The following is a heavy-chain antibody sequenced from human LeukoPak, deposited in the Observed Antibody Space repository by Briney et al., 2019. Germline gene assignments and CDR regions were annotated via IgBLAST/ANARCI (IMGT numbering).Heavy chain of an antibody. V-gene: IGHV3-7*01. D-gene: IGHD6-13*01. CDR2: INQDGSQK. CDR3: AREIREAAVSN. J-gene: IGHJ4*02. CDR1: GFSNDW. Sequence: GGSLRLSCTMSGFSNDWMAWVRQAPEKGLEWVATINQDGSQKYYVDSMKGRFTISRDNAKNSLYLQLTRLRADDTAVYYCAREIREAAVSNWGQGTLVTVSS.